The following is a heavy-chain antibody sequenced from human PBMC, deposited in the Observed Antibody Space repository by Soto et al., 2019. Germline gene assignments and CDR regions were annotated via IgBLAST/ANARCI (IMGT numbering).Heavy chain of an antibody. J-gene: IGHJ4*02. Sequence: PGGSLRLSCAVSGFTFSSFWMHWVRQAPGKGLLWVSRINSDGSSTFYADSVKGRFTISRDNAKNTLYLQMNSLRAEDTAVYYCASSLLTPFDYWGQGTLVTVSS. CDR1: GFTFSSFW. CDR2: INSDGSST. CDR3: ASSLLTPFDY. V-gene: IGHV3-74*01. D-gene: IGHD7-27*01.